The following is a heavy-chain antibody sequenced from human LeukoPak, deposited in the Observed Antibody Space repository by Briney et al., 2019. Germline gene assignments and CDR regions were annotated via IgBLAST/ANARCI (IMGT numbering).Heavy chain of an antibody. J-gene: IGHJ6*02. Sequence: PSETLSLTCAIHGVPFSNYCWSWIRQSPGWELEWIVDIDHDGDATHNPPLRSRIGTAIDTSKNQFSLRLNSVTAADTAVYYCARAEKVERATLTFNWVRPERRYYSGLDVWGQGSAVIVSS. CDR3: ARAEKVERATLTFNWVRPERRYYSGLDV. CDR1: GVPFSNYC. D-gene: IGHD1-14*01. CDR2: IDHDGDA. V-gene: IGHV4-34*01.